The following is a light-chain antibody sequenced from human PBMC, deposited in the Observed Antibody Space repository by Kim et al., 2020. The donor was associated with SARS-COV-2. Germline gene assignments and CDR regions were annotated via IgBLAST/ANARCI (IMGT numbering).Light chain of an antibody. Sequence: QPVLTQSPSASASLGASVKLTCTLSSGHSSYAIAWHQQQPEKGPRYLMKLKSDGSHSKRDGIPDRFSGSSSGAERYLTISSLQSEDEADYYCQTWGTGVPWVFGGGTQLTVL. J-gene: IGLJ3*02. CDR2: LKSDGSH. CDR3: QTWGTGVPWV. V-gene: IGLV4-69*01. CDR1: SGHSSYA.